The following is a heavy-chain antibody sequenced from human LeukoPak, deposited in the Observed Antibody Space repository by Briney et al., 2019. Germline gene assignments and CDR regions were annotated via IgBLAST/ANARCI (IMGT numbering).Heavy chain of an antibody. D-gene: IGHD3-10*01. CDR3: ARRRASGFGELLDF. Sequence: SETPSLTCTVSGGSISSYYWSWIRQPPGKGLEWIGYIYYSGSTNYNPSLKSRVTISVDTSKNQFSLKLSSVTAADTAEYYCARRRASGFGELLDFWGQGTLVTVSS. V-gene: IGHV4-59*01. CDR1: GGSISSYY. J-gene: IGHJ4*02. CDR2: IYYSGST.